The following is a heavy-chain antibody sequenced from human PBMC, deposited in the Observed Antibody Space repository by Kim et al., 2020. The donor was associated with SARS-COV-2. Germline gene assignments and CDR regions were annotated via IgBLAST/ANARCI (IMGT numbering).Heavy chain of an antibody. V-gene: IGHV2-5*02. CDR2: IYWDDDK. D-gene: IGHD6-19*01. CDR3: AHSRIRRGNSIVVADYSFDY. J-gene: IGHJ4*02. Sequence: SGPTLVNPTQTLTLTCTFSGFSLSTSGVGVGWIRQPPGKALEWLALIYWDDDKRYSPSLKSRLTITKDTSKNQVVLTMTNMDPVDTATYYCAHSRIRRGNSIVVADYSFDYWGQGTLVTVSS. CDR1: GFSLSTSGVG.